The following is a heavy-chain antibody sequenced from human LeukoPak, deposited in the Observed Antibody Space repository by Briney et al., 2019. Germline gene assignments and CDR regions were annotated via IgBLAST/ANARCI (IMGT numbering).Heavy chain of an antibody. CDR3: ARRFWSGYSFYFDS. CDR2: IYPDDSDT. V-gene: IGHV5-51*01. Sequence: GESLQISCKGSGYSFTSYWIGWVRQMPGKGLEWMGIIYPDDSDTRYRPSFQGQVTISADKSISTAYLQWNNLKASDTAMYYCARRFWSGYSFYFDSWGQGTLVTVSS. J-gene: IGHJ4*02. D-gene: IGHD3-3*01. CDR1: GYSFTSYW.